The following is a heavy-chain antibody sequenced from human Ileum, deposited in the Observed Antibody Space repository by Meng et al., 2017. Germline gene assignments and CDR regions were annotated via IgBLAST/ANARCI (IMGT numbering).Heavy chain of an antibody. CDR2: TYYRSKWYY. CDR3: ARENSGWFF. Sequence: VLLQKSGPGLVKPSQTLLRTCVISWDSVSSPTAAWNWFRQSPSRGLEWLGRTYYRSKWYYEYAVSVKSRISVNPDTSKNQFSLQLNSVTPEDTAVYFCARENSGWFFWGQGALVTVSS. D-gene: IGHD6-19*01. V-gene: IGHV6-1*01. J-gene: IGHJ4*02. CDR1: WDSVSSPTAA.